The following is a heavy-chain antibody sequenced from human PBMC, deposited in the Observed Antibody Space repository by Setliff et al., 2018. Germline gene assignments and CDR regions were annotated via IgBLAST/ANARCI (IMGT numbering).Heavy chain of an antibody. V-gene: IGHV1-58*01. CDR3: ARGSGWYMGYFDL. J-gene: IGHJ2*01. Sequence: SVKVSCKAPGFTFNSFALQWVRQARGQRLEWIGWIVVGSGNTNYAEKFQERVTFTRDMSTITAYMGLSSLRSEDTAVYYCARGSGWYMGYFDLWGRGTLVTVSS. D-gene: IGHD6-19*01. CDR2: IVVGSGNT. CDR1: GFTFNSFA.